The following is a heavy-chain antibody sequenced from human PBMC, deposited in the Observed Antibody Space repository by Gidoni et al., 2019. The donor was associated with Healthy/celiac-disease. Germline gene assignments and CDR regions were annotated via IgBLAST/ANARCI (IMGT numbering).Heavy chain of an antibody. J-gene: IGHJ5*02. CDR3: ARLREIVGKDNFDP. V-gene: IGHV2-26*01. Sequence: QVTLKESGPVLVKPTETLMLTCTVSGVSLSNARMGVSWIRQPPGKPLEWLAHIFSNDEKSYSTSLKSRLTISKDTSKSQVVLTMTNMDPMDTATYYCARLREIVGKDNFDPWGQGTLVTVSS. CDR1: GVSLSNARMG. CDR2: IFSNDEK. D-gene: IGHD2-21*01.